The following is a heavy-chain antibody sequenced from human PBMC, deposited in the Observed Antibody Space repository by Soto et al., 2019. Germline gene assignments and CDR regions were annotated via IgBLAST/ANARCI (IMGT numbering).Heavy chain of an antibody. CDR1: GYTFTNYD. D-gene: IGHD2-2*01. V-gene: IGHV1-8*01. Sequence: ASVKVSCKASGYTFTNYDINWVRQATGQGLEWMGWMNPNSGNTGYAQKFQGRVTMTRNTSISTAYMELSSLESEDTAVYFCARVRAKDLDCYSTSRYANWFGPWGQGTLVTVSS. CDR2: MNPNSGNT. CDR3: ARVRAKDLDCYSTSRYANWFGP. J-gene: IGHJ5*02.